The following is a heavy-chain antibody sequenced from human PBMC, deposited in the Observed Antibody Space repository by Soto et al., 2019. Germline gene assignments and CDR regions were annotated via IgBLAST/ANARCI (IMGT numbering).Heavy chain of an antibody. Sequence: PSETLSLTCTVSGGSISRYYWSWIRQPPGKGLEWIGYLYNTGSTIYNPSLKSRVTISVDTSKNQFSLKLNSLTAADTAVYYCARVRAAAGTVYYYGMDVWGQGTTVTVSS. CDR1: GGSISRYY. J-gene: IGHJ6*02. D-gene: IGHD6-13*01. CDR2: LYNTGST. V-gene: IGHV4-59*12. CDR3: ARVRAAAGTVYYYGMDV.